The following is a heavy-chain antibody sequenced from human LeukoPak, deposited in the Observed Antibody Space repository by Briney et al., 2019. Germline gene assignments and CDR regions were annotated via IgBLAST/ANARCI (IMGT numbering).Heavy chain of an antibody. CDR2: INPSGGST. V-gene: IGHV1-46*01. Sequence: ASVKVSCKASGYTFTSYYMHWVRQAPGQGLEWMGIINPSGGSTSYAQKFQGRVTMTEDTSTDTAYMELSSLRSEDTAVYYCATVSGSYHPFDYWGQGTLVTVSS. CDR1: GYTFTSYY. J-gene: IGHJ4*02. D-gene: IGHD1-26*01. CDR3: ATVSGSYHPFDY.